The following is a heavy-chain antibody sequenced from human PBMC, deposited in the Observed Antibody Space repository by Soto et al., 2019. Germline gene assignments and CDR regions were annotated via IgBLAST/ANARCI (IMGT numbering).Heavy chain of an antibody. Sequence: QVQLQESGPGLVKPSETLSLTCTVSGGSVSSGSYYWSWIRQPPGKGLEWIGYMYYSGSTNYNPSHKSRVTISLDTSKNQFSLKLSSVTAADTAVYFCARTRDFWSGNDAFDIWGQGTMVTVSS. J-gene: IGHJ3*02. CDR2: MYYSGST. CDR3: ARTRDFWSGNDAFDI. V-gene: IGHV4-61*01. D-gene: IGHD3-3*01. CDR1: GGSVSSGSYY.